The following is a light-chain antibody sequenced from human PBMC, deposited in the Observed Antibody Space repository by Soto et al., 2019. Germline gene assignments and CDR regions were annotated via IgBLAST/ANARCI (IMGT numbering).Light chain of an antibody. J-gene: IGKJ5*01. V-gene: IGKV3-11*01. CDR3: QQRSNWPPT. Sequence: DIVLTQSPATLSLSSGARATLSXRASQSVSSSLAWYQQKPGQAPRLLIYGASNRATGIPDRFSGSGSGTVFTLTISSLEPEDFAVYYCQQRSNWPPTFGQGTRLEIK. CDR1: QSVSSS. CDR2: GAS.